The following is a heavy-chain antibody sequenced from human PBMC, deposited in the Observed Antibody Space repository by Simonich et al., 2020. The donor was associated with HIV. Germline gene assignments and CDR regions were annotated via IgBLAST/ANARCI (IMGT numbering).Heavy chain of an antibody. V-gene: IGHV4-34*01. CDR2: INHSGST. J-gene: IGHJ3*02. CDR3: ARGNAFDI. CDR1: GGSFSGYY. Sequence: QVQLQQWGAGLLKPSETLSLTCAVYGGSFSGYYWSWIRQPPGKGLEWIGEINHSGSTNYNPSLKSRVTISVDTSKNQFSLKLSSVTAAGTAVYYCARGNAFDIWGQGTMVTVSS.